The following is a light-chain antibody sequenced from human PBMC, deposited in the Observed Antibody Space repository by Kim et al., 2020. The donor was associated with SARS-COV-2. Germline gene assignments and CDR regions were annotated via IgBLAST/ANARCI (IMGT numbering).Light chain of an antibody. CDR3: AAWDDSLNGYV. V-gene: IGLV1-44*01. J-gene: IGLJ1*01. Sequence: GQGVTISGSGSSSNIGSHTVNWYKQLPRPAPKLLIYSSTQRPSAVPDRFSGSKSGTSASLAISGLQSEDEADYYCAAWDDSLNGYVFGTGTKVTVL. CDR2: SST. CDR1: SSNIGSHT.